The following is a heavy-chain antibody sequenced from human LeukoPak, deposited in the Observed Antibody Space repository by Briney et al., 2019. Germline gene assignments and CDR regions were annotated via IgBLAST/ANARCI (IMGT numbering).Heavy chain of an antibody. CDR3: AKDQGGSYRLGDY. D-gene: IGHD1-26*01. CDR1: GFTFDDYA. Sequence: GGSLRLSCAASGFTFDDYAMHWVRQAPGKGLEWVSGISWNSGSIGYADSVKGRFTISRHNSKNTLYLQMNSLRVEDTAVYYCAKDQGGSYRLGDYWGQGTLVTVSS. J-gene: IGHJ4*02. V-gene: IGHV3-9*01. CDR2: ISWNSGSI.